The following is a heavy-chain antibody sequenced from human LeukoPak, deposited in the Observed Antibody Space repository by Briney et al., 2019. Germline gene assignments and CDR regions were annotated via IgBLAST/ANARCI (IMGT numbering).Heavy chain of an antibody. Sequence: GGSLRLSCAASGFTFSSYAMSWVRQAPGKGLEWVSVIYSGGSTYYADSVKGRFTISRDNSKNTLYLQMNSLRAEDTAVYYCAVEYYCSGGSCYTGNFDYWGQGTLVTVSS. J-gene: IGHJ4*02. CDR1: GFTFSSYA. CDR3: AVEYYCSGGSCYTGNFDY. V-gene: IGHV3-66*01. CDR2: IYSGGST. D-gene: IGHD2-15*01.